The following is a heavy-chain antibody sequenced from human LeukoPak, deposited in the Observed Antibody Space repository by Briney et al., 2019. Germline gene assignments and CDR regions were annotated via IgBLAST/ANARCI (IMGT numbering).Heavy chain of an antibody. CDR2: ISSSSSYI. CDR1: GLTFSSYS. J-gene: IGHJ4*02. CDR3: AKLSGGGYSYGYTATFDY. Sequence: GGSLRLSCAASGLTFSSYSMNWVRQAPGKGLEWVSSISSSSSYIYYADSVKGRFTISRDNAKNSLYLQMNSLRAEDTAVYYCAKLSGGGYSYGYTATFDYWGQGTLVTVSS. V-gene: IGHV3-21*01. D-gene: IGHD5-18*01.